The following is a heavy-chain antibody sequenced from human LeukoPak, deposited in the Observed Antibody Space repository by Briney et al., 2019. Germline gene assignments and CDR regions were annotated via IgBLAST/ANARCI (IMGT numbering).Heavy chain of an antibody. CDR2: IIPIFGTA. J-gene: IGHJ4*02. D-gene: IGHD1-26*01. Sequence: ASVKVSCKASGGTFSSYAISWVRQAPGQGLEWMGGIIPIFGTANYAQKFQGRVTITADKSTSTAYMELSSLRSEDTAMYYCARDHRYGSYDYWGQGTLVTVSS. V-gene: IGHV1-69*06. CDR1: GGTFSSYA. CDR3: ARDHRYGSYDY.